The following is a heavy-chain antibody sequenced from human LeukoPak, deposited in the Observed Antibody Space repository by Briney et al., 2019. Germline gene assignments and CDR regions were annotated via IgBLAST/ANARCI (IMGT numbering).Heavy chain of an antibody. D-gene: IGHD6-19*01. CDR3: TAPVLTGYSSGWYLP. CDR1: GFTFSSYS. Sequence: AGGSLRLSCAASGFTFSSYSMNWVRQAPGKGLEWVSSISSSSSYIYYADSVKGRFTISRDNSKNTLYLQMNSLRAEDTAVYYCTAPVLTGYSSGWYLPWGQGTLVTVSS. CDR2: ISSSSSYI. V-gene: IGHV3-21*04. J-gene: IGHJ5*02.